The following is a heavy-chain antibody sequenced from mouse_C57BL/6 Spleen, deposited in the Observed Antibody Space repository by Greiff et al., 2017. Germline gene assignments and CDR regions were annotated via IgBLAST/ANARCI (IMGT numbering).Heavy chain of an antibody. J-gene: IGHJ2*01. Sequence: VQLQQPGAELVKPGASVKLSCKASGYTFTSYWMQWVKQRPGQGLEWIGEIDPSDSYTNYNQKFKGKAPLTVDTSSSTAYMQLSSLTSEDSAVYYCARSPAKFDYWGQGTTLTVSS. D-gene: IGHD3-1*01. CDR2: IDPSDSYT. CDR1: GYTFTSYW. CDR3: ARSPAKFDY. V-gene: IGHV1-50*01.